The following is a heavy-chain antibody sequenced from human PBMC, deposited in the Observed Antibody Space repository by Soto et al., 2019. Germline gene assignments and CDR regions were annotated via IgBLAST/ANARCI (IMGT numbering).Heavy chain of an antibody. CDR3: ARNGR. CDR2: IKPEGSET. CDR1: GFTFSTYW. D-gene: IGHD2-8*01. J-gene: IGHJ4*01. Sequence: EVQLVESGGGLVQPGGSLRLSCAASGFTFSTYWMSWVRHAPGKGLEWVANIKPEGSETDYVDSVKGRCTISRDNAKNSVFLQMNSLRAEDTAVYYCARNGRWGHGTFVTVSS. V-gene: IGHV3-7*05.